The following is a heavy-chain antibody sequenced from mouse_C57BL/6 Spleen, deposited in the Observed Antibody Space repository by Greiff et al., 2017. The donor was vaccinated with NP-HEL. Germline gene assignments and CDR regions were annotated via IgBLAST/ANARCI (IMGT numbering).Heavy chain of an antibody. Sequence: VQLQQSGAELVMPGASVKLSCKASGYTFTSYWMHWVKQRPGQGLEWIGEIDPSDSYTNYNQKFKGKSTLTVDKSSSTAYMQLSSLTSEDSAVYDCARGFGRNYFDYWGQGTTLTVSS. V-gene: IGHV1-69*01. CDR2: IDPSDSYT. CDR1: GYTFTSYW. J-gene: IGHJ2*01. CDR3: ARGFGRNYFDY.